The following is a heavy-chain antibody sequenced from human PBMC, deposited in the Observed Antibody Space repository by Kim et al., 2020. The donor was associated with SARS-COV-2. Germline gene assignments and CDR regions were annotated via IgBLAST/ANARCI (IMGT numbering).Heavy chain of an antibody. D-gene: IGHD4-4*01. Sequence: SVKVSCKASGGTFSSYAISWVRQAPRQGLEWMGGIIPIFGTANYAQKFQGRVTITADESTSTAYMELSSLRSEDTAVYYCARQDGDYSNYGSSIYYYYYGMDVWGQGTTVTVSS. CDR1: GGTFSSYA. CDR3: ARQDGDYSNYGSSIYYYYYGMDV. CDR2: IIPIFGTA. J-gene: IGHJ6*02. V-gene: IGHV1-69*13.